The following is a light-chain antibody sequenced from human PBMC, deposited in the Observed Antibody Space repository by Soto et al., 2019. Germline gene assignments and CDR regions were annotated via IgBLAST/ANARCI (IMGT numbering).Light chain of an antibody. CDR2: GAS. Sequence: EIVLTQSPGTLSLSPGERATLSCRASQSVSSSDLARYQQKPGQAPRLLIYGASSRATGIPDRFSGSGSGTYFTLTISRLEAEDFAVYYCQQYGSSLRGTFGQGTKVEIK. V-gene: IGKV3-20*01. CDR1: QSVSSSD. J-gene: IGKJ1*01. CDR3: QQYGSSLRGT.